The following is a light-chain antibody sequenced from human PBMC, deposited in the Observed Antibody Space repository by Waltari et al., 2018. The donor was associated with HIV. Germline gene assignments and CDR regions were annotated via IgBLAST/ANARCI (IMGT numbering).Light chain of an antibody. V-gene: IGLV3-9*01. CDR2: RDS. CDR1: NTGSKN. CDR3: QVWDSSTHVV. J-gene: IGLJ2*01. Sequence: SYELTQPLSVSVARGQTARITCGGNNTGSKNVHWYQQKPGQAPVLVIYRDSNRPSGIPERFSGSNSGNTATLTISRAQAGDEADYYCQVWDSSTHVVFGGGTKLTVL.